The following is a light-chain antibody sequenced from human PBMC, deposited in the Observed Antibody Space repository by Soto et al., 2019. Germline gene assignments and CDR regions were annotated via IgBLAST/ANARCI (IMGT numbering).Light chain of an antibody. CDR2: KAS. Sequence: DIQMTQSPSTLSASVGDRVTITCRASQSINNWLAWYQQKPGKAPKLLIYKASNLDIGVPSRFSGSGSGTEFPLTISSLHPDDFANYYCQQYDTYWTFGQGTKVEIK. CDR1: QSINNW. CDR3: QQYDTYWT. J-gene: IGKJ1*01. V-gene: IGKV1-5*03.